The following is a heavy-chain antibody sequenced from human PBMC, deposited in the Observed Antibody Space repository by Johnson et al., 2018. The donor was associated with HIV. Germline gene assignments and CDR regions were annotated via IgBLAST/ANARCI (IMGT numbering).Heavy chain of an antibody. J-gene: IGHJ3*02. D-gene: IGHD1-26*01. CDR2: IVYAGSEK. CDR3: ARGRASWELYDAFEI. V-gene: IGHV3-30*02. CDR1: GFTFSIHA. Sequence: QVQLVESGGGVVQPGASLRLSCPPSGFTFSIHAMPWVRQAPGKGLAWVAFIVYAGSEKYSLASVKGRFTISRDNAKNSLYLQMSSLRAGDTAVYYCARGRASWELYDAFEIWGQGTMVIVSS.